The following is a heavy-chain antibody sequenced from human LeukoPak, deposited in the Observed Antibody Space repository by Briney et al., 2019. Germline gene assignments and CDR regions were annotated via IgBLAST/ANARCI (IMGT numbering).Heavy chain of an antibody. J-gene: IGHJ4*02. CDR3: AKELGETGTYYPYFDF. D-gene: IGHD3-16*01. CDR2: ITASGGAT. V-gene: IGHV3-23*01. Sequence: GGSLRLSCAASGFTFDKYVMSWLRQTPGRGLERVAGITASGGATYYADAVKDRLTISRDNFKDTLYLQINGLTAEDTAVYYCAKELGETGTYYPYFDFWGQGVLVAVSS. CDR1: GFTFDKYV.